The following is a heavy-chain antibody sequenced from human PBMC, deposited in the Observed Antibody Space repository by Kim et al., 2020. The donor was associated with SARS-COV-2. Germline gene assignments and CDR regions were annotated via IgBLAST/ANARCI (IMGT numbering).Heavy chain of an antibody. CDR2: IDPSDSYT. Sequence: GESLKISCKGSGYSFTSYWISWVRQMPGKGLEWMGRIDPSDSYTNYSPSFQGHVTISADKSISTAYLQWSSLKASDTAMYYCARSITMVRGVIPRGWFDPWGQGTLVTVSS. CDR3: ARSITMVRGVIPRGWFDP. J-gene: IGHJ5*02. D-gene: IGHD3-10*01. CDR1: GYSFTSYW. V-gene: IGHV5-10-1*01.